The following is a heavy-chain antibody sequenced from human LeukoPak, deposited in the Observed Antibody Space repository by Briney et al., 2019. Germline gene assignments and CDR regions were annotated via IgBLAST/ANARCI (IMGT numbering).Heavy chain of an antibody. J-gene: IGHJ4*02. D-gene: IGHD6-13*01. V-gene: IGHV3-7*01. CDR3: ACSRTFDY. CDR1: GFTFSSYA. CDR2: IKQDGSEK. Sequence: PGGSLRLSCAASGFTFSSYAMNWVRQAPGKGLEWVANIKQDGSEKYYVDSVKGRFTISRDNAKNSLHLQMNSLRAEDTAVYYCACSRTFDYWGQGTLVTVSS.